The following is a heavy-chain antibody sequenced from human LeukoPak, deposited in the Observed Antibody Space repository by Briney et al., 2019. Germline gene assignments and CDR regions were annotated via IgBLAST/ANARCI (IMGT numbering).Heavy chain of an antibody. CDR1: GFTFSSYG. V-gene: IGHV3-23*01. J-gene: IGHJ3*02. D-gene: IGHD6-19*01. CDR2: MSGRGDST. CDR3: AKQRSGWYEDAFDI. Sequence: GGSLRLSCAASGFTFSSYGMHWVRQAPGKGLEWVSGMSGRGDSTYYADSVKGRFTISRDNSKNTLYLQMNSLRAEDTAVYYYAKQRSGWYEDAFDIWGQGTMVTVSS.